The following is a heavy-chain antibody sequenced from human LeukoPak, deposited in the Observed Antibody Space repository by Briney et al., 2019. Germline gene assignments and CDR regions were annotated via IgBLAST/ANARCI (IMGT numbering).Heavy chain of an antibody. V-gene: IGHV4-59*08. CDR3: ARTRGSYYYGMDV. J-gene: IGHJ6*02. Sequence: SETLSLTCTVSGGSISSYYWSWVRQPPGKGLEWIGYIYYSGSTNYNPSLKSRVTISVGTSKNQFSLKLSSVTAADTAVYYCARTRGSYYYGMDVWGQGTTVTVSS. CDR2: IYYSGST. CDR1: GGSISSYY.